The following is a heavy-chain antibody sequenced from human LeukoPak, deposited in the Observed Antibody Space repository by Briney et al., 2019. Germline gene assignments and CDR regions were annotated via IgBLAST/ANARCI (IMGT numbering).Heavy chain of an antibody. CDR1: GFTFSSYW. CDR3: ARDHGEDYYDSSGYYYVWDY. CDR2: INSDGSST. V-gene: IGHV3-74*01. J-gene: IGHJ4*02. Sequence: PGGSLRLSCAASGFTFSSYWMHWVRQAPGKGLVWVSRINSDGSSTSYADSVKGRFTISRDNAKNSLYLQMNSLRAEDTAVYYCARDHGEDYYDSSGYYYVWDYWGQGPWSPSPQ. D-gene: IGHD3-22*01.